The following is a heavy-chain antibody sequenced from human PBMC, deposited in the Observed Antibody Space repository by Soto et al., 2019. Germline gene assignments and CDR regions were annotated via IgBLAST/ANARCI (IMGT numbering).Heavy chain of an antibody. CDR2: INAGNGNT. J-gene: IGHJ6*02. CDR3: ARGPLYGSGSYMDV. V-gene: IGHV1-3*01. CDR1: GYTFTSYA. Sequence: ASVTVSCTASGYTFTSYAMHWVRQAPGQRLEWMGWINAGNGNTKYSQKFQGRVTITRDTSASTAYMELSSLRSEDTAVYYCARGPLYGSGSYMDVWGQGTTVTVSS. D-gene: IGHD3-10*01.